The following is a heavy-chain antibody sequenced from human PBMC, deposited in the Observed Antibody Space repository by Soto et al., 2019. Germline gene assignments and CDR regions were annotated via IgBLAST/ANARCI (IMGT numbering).Heavy chain of an antibody. J-gene: IGHJ3*02. CDR3: GGGGGVGVAGSAAFDM. V-gene: IGHV1-2*02. CDR1: GYPVTAYY. Sequence: QLHLVQSGAVVKKPGASVTVSCSASGYPVTAYYMHWVRQAPGRGLEWMGGINPATGAAKYTQTFQGGVPLTGDPAPGQGFMERAGPNLGARAVFSGGGGGGVGVAGSAAFDMWGQGTLVTVSS. D-gene: IGHD3-3*01. CDR2: INPATGAA.